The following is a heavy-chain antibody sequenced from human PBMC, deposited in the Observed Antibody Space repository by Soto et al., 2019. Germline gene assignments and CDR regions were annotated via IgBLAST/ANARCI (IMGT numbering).Heavy chain of an antibody. V-gene: IGHV3-30-3*01. CDR3: ARGPLGPSSWSFDY. CDR2: ISYDGSNK. CDR1: GFTFSSYA. D-gene: IGHD6-13*01. J-gene: IGHJ4*02. Sequence: GGSLRLSCAASGFTFSSYAMHWVRQAPGKGLEWVAVISYDGSNKYYADSVKGRFTISRDNSKNTLYLQMNSLRAEDTAVYYCARGPLGPSSWSFDYWGQGTLVTVSS.